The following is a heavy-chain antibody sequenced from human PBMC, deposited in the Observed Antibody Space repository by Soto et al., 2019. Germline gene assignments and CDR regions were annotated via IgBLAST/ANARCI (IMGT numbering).Heavy chain of an antibody. CDR3: AKTFSSASNDAFDI. CDR2: IYPDDSDT. Sequence: PGESLKISCNVSGHSLTSYWIAWVRQMPGKGLQWMGIIYPDDSDTRYSPSFQGQVTISADKSVSTAYLQWKSPKASDTAVYYCAKTFSSASNDAFDIWGQGTMVTVSS. CDR1: GHSLTSYW. V-gene: IGHV5-51*01. J-gene: IGHJ3*02. D-gene: IGHD3-22*01.